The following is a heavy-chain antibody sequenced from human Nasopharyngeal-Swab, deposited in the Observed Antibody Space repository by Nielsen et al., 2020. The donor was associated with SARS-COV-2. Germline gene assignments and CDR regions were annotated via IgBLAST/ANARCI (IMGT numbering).Heavy chain of an antibody. CDR3: ARDLYSRAFGVDY. CDR2: TYYRSKWYN. CDR1: GDSVSSNSVA. Sequence: SQTLSLTCAISGDSVSSNSVAWNWIRQSPSRGLEWLGGTYYRSKWYNDYAVSVKSRITINPDASKNQFSLQLNSVTPEDTAVYYCARDLYSRAFGVDYWGQGTLVTVSS. D-gene: IGHD6-13*01. V-gene: IGHV6-1*01. J-gene: IGHJ4*02.